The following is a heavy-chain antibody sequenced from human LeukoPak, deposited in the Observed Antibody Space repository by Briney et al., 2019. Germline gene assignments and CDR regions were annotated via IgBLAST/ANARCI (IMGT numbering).Heavy chain of an antibody. J-gene: IGHJ6*03. CDR1: GGSISSGSYY. CDR2: IYYSGST. V-gene: IGHV4-61*10. CDR3: ARVERGNYSTEYMDV. D-gene: IGHD4-11*01. Sequence: PSETLSLTCTVSGGSISSGSYYWSWIRQPAGKGLEWIGYIYYSGSTYYNPSLKSRVTISVDTSKNQFSLKLSSVTAADTAVYYCARVERGNYSTEYMDVWGKGTTVTVSS.